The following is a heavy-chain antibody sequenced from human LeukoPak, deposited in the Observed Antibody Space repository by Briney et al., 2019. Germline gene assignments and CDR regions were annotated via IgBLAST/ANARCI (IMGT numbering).Heavy chain of an antibody. V-gene: IGHV1-46*01. CDR2: INPSGGST. CDR1: GYTFTSYY. Sequence: ASVKVSCKASGYTFTSYYMHWVRQAPGQGLEWMGIINPSGGSTSYAQKFQGRVTMTRDTSTSKVYMELSSLRSEDAAVYYCARGPDTAMVFGMEVDYWGQGTLVTVSS. D-gene: IGHD5-18*01. CDR3: ARGPDTAMVFGMEVDY. J-gene: IGHJ4*02.